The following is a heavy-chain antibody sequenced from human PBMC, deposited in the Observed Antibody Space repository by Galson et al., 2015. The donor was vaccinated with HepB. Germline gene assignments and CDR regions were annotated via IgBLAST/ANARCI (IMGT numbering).Heavy chain of an antibody. D-gene: IGHD2-15*01. CDR2: ISPYNANT. CDR3: AREGSYCIGDACYYYFDY. CDR1: GYTFGDSG. V-gene: IGHV1-18*01. Sequence: SCRASGYTFGDSGIIWVRQAPGQGLEWMGWISPYNANTNYEQKFRGRVTLTTVTSTTTAYMELRSLRSDDTAIYYCAREGSYCIGDACYYYFDYWGQGSLVTVSS. J-gene: IGHJ4*02.